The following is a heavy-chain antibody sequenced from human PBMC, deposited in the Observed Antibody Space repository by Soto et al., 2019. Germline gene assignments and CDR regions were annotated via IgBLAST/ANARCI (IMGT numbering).Heavy chain of an antibody. CDR1: GFTFSSYA. J-gene: IGHJ6*03. D-gene: IGHD7-27*01. Sequence: GGSLRLSCAASGFTFSSYAMHWVRQAPGKGLEWVAVISYNGSNKYYADSVKGRFTISRDNGKNSLYLQMNSLRAEDTALYYFAKDISNGAEYPNYYYYMDVWGKGTTVTVSS. V-gene: IGHV3-30-3*01. CDR3: AKDISNGAEYPNYYYYMDV. CDR2: ISYNGSNK.